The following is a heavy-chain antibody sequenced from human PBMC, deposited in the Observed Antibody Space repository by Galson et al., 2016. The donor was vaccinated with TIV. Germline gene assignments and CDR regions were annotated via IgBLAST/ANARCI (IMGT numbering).Heavy chain of an antibody. J-gene: IGHJ4*02. CDR2: IKPNRGDT. CDR3: ARGFGVLTGNYLPKDFDY. CDR1: GYKSIGYH. D-gene: IGHD3-9*01. Sequence: SCKASGYKSIGYHVHWVRQAPGQGLEWMGWIKPNRGDTNVAQKFRGRVTMTRDTSITTAYLELSGLRSDDTAVYYCARGFGVLTGNYLPKDFDYWGQGTQVTVSS. V-gene: IGHV1-2*02.